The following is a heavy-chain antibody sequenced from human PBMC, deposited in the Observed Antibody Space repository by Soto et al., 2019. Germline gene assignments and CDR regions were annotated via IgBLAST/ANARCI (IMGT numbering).Heavy chain of an antibody. D-gene: IGHD1-26*01. Sequence: QVQLVQSGAEVKKSGASVKVSCKASGYTFSDYFIQWLRQAPGQGLEWVAWINPKTAATNYAKKFQDRVTLTSDTYFSTAYLELTRLRPDDTAVYYWARIKWGLDYYSGMDVWGQGTAVTVSS. J-gene: IGHJ6*02. V-gene: IGHV1-2*02. CDR1: GYTFSDYF. CDR3: ARIKWGLDYYSGMDV. CDR2: INPKTAAT.